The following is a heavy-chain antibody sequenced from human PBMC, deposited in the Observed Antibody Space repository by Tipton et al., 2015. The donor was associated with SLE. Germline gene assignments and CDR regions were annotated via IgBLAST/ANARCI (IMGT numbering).Heavy chain of an antibody. J-gene: IGHJ4*02. CDR2: VYASGST. CDR1: GDSITSGPYY. Sequence: TLFLTCTVSGDSITSGPYYWSWIRQPAGKGLEWIGHVYASGSTDYNPSLKSRVTISVDTSKNQFSLKLSSVTAADTAVYYCVRAPSFMVRRFTVYHFDSWGQGTRVTVSS. V-gene: IGHV4-61*09. CDR3: VRAPSFMVRRFTVYHFDS. D-gene: IGHD3-10*01.